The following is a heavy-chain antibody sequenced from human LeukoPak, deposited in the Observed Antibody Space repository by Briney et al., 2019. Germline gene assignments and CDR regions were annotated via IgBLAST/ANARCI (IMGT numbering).Heavy chain of an antibody. D-gene: IGHD2-15*01. V-gene: IGHV3-7*01. CDR1: GFSFSSYW. J-gene: IGHJ1*01. Sequence: GGSLRLSCEGSGFSFSSYWMTWVRQSPGKGPEWVANIKQDESERYTVDSVKGRFTVSRDNAKNTLYLQMNSLRAEDTAVYYCARATPTEVVRWTGAEYFQHWGQGTLVTVSS. CDR3: ARATPTEVVRWTGAEYFQH. CDR2: IKQDESER.